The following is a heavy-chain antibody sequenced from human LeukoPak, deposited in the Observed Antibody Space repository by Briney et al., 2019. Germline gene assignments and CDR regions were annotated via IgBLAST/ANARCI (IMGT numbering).Heavy chain of an antibody. CDR1: GFTFSSYA. J-gene: IGHJ4*02. V-gene: IGHV3-23*01. Sequence: GGSLRLSCAASGFTFSSYAMSWVRQAPGKGLEWVSAISGSGGSTYYADSEKGRFTISRDNSKNTLYLQMNSLRAEDTAVYYCAKPGSGWYLDAGNYWGQGTLVTVSS. CDR3: AKPGSGWYLDAGNY. CDR2: ISGSGGST. D-gene: IGHD6-19*01.